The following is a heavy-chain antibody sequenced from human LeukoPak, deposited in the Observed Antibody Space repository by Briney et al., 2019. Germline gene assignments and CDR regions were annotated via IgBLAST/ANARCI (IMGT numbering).Heavy chain of an antibody. D-gene: IGHD2-2*01. V-gene: IGHV1-46*01. CDR1: GYTFTSYY. J-gene: IGHJ4*02. CDR2: INPSGGST. Sequence: ASVKVSCKASGYTFTSYYMHWVRQAPGQGLEWIGIINPSGGSTSYAQKFQGRVTMTRDTSTSTVYMELSSLRSEDTAVYYCARGHGVVVPAATNLDYWGQGTLVTVSS. CDR3: ARGHGVVVPAATNLDY.